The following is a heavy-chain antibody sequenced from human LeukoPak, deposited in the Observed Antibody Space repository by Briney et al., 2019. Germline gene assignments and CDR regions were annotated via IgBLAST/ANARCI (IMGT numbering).Heavy chain of an antibody. CDR2: IIPIFGTA. Sequence: GASVKVSCTASGGTFSSSAISWVRQAPGQGLEWMGGIIPIFGTANYAQKFQGRVTITTDESTSTAYMELSSLRSEDTAVYYCARGVTRAVAGQPYYFDYWGQGTLVTVSS. J-gene: IGHJ4*02. CDR3: ARGVTRAVAGQPYYFDY. D-gene: IGHD6-19*01. CDR1: GGTFSSSA. V-gene: IGHV1-69*05.